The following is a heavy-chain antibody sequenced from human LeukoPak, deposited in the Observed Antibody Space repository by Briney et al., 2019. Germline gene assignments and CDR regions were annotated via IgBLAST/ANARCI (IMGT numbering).Heavy chain of an antibody. CDR2: ISSSGSTT. CDR3: ARVGSCANGVCYNPFDY. V-gene: IGHV3-11*04. Sequence: RVSLRLSCAAAGFIFSDYYMSWIRQAPGKGLEWVSYISSSGSTTYYADSVKGRFTISRDNAKNSLYLQMNSLRAEDTAVYYCARVGSCANGVCYNPFDYRGQGTLVTVSS. J-gene: IGHJ4*02. CDR1: GFIFSDYY. D-gene: IGHD2-8*01.